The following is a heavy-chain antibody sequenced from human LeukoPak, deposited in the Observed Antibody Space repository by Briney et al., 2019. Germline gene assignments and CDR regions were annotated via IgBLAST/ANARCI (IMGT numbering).Heavy chain of an antibody. J-gene: IGHJ4*02. CDR2: IYESGQTT. V-gene: IGHV3-23*01. D-gene: IGHD2-21*01. Sequence: GGSLRLSCVGSGFTFSSHAMSWVRKAPEKGLEWVSGIYESGQTTHYADSVKGRFSISRDNSKNTLYLQMDSLRGEDTAIYYCAKDYRIGYSDHFDYWGQGALVTVSS. CDR1: GFTFSSHA. CDR3: AKDYRIGYSDHFDY.